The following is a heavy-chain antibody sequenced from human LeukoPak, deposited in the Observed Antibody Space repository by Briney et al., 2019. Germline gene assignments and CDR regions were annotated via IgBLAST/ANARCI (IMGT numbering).Heavy chain of an antibody. CDR3: ASSGYSSGWYSWTRMDV. CDR2: ISSSGSTI. CDR1: GFTFSSYE. J-gene: IGHJ6*02. V-gene: IGHV3-48*03. D-gene: IGHD6-19*01. Sequence: GGSLRLSRAASGFTFSSYEMNWVRQAPGKGLEWVSYISSSGSTIYYADSVKGRFTISRDNAKNSLYLQMNSLRAEDTAVYYCASSGYSSGWYSWTRMDVWGQGTTVTVSS.